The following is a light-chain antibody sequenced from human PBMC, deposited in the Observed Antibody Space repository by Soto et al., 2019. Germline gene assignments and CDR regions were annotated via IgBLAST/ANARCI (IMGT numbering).Light chain of an antibody. CDR3: QSSDGNNMV. Sequence: NFMLTQPHSVSESPGKTVTISCTGSSGIIASGYVQWYQQRPGSAPTTLIYEDNQRPAGVPDRFSGSIDSSSNSASLTISGLRPEDEADYYCQSSDGNNMVFGGGTKLTVL. J-gene: IGLJ2*01. V-gene: IGLV6-57*02. CDR2: EDN. CDR1: SGIIASGY.